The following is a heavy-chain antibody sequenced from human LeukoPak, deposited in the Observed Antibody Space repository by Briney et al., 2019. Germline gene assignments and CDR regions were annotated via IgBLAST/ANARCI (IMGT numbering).Heavy chain of an antibody. V-gene: IGHV3-23*01. J-gene: IGHJ6*03. CDR3: ARQPYFYYYLDV. CDR2: IVGDSTIE. CDR1: GFAFNNDA. D-gene: IGHD3-10*01. Sequence: GGSLRLSCAASGFAFNNDAMTWVRQAPGKGLEWVSTIVGDSTIEYYADSVRGRFSISSDNSETMLFLHMNSLRAEDTAIYYCARQPYFYYYLDVWGKGTTVTVSS.